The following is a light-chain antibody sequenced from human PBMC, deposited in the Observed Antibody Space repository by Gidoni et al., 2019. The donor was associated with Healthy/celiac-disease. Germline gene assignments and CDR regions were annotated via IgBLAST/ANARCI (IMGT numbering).Light chain of an antibody. CDR3: CSYAGSYTNV. CDR2: DVS. V-gene: IGLV2-11*01. J-gene: IGLJ2*01. Sequence: QSALTQPRSVSGSPGQSVTISCTGTSSEVGGYNYVSWYQQHPGKAPKLMIYDVSKRPSGVPDRFSGSKSGNTASLTISGLQAEDEADYYCCSYAGSYTNVFGGGTKLTVL. CDR1: SSEVGGYNY.